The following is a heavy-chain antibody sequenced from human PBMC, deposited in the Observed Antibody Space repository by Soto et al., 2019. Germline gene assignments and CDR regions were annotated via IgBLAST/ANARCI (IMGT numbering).Heavy chain of an antibody. CDR3: ARVRQGCSANNCYFDP. CDR2: VHISGHS. J-gene: IGHJ5*01. CDR1: GGSVRAPDW. V-gene: IGHV4-4*02. D-gene: IGHD1-1*01. Sequence: NPSETLSLTCTPSGGSVRAPDWWNWVRQSPDKGLEWIAEVHISGHSNYNPSLRSRVSVSIDSSKNQFYLNLNSVTAADTAIYYCARVRQGCSANNCYFDPWGQGTQVTVSS.